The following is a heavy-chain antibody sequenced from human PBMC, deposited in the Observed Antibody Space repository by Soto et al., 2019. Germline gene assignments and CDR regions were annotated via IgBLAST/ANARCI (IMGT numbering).Heavy chain of an antibody. V-gene: IGHV4-30-4*01. Sequence: QVQLQESGPGLVKPSQTLSLTCTVSGGSISSGAYYWSWIRQPPGKGLEWIGYIYYSGSTYYNPSLESRVTISVDTSKNHFSLKLSSVTAADTAVYYCATIKLGSNRLDYWGQGTLVTVSS. D-gene: IGHD3-10*01. CDR2: IYYSGST. CDR1: GGSISSGAYY. CDR3: ATIKLGSNRLDY. J-gene: IGHJ4*02.